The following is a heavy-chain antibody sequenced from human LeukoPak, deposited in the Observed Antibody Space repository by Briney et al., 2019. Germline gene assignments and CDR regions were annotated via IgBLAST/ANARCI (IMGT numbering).Heavy chain of an antibody. Sequence: SETLSLTCAVYGGSFSGYYWSWIRQPPGKGLEWIGEINHSGSTNYNPSLKSRATISVDTSKNQFSLKLSSVTAADTAVYYCARDGYSYGRKTDYWGQGTLVTVSS. V-gene: IGHV4-34*01. CDR2: INHSGST. CDR1: GGSFSGYY. J-gene: IGHJ4*02. D-gene: IGHD5-18*01. CDR3: ARDGYSYGRKTDY.